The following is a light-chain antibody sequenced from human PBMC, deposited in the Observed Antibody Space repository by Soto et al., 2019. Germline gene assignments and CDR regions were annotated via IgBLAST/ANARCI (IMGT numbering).Light chain of an antibody. CDR3: SSYTSSSTPYV. V-gene: IGLV2-14*01. Sequence: QSVLTQPASVSGSPGQSITISCTGTSSDVGGYNYDSWYQQHPGKAPKLMIYEVSNRPSGVSNRFSGSKSGNTASLTISGLQAEDEADYYCSSYTSSSTPYVFGTGTRSPS. CDR1: SSDVGGYNY. J-gene: IGLJ1*01. CDR2: EVS.